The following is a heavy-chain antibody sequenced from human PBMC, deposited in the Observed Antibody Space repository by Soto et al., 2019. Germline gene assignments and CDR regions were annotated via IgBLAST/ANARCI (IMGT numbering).Heavy chain of an antibody. D-gene: IGHD1-1*01. CDR1: GFTFSSYA. CDR2: IRGSGGTA. J-gene: IGHJ4*01. Sequence: EVQLLESGGGSVQPGGSLRLSCAASGFTFSSYAMHWVRRPPAQGLEWGSSIRGSGGTAYYADSVIGRFAISRDNLVNTPYRQKVSPTPEDTAVYDCAKGPGQDWNDEYWGQGTLVTVSP. V-gene: IGHV3-23*01. CDR3: AKGPGQDWNDEY.